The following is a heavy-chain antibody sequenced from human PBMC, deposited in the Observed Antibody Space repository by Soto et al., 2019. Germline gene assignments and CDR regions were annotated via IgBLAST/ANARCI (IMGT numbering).Heavy chain of an antibody. CDR1: VDSVSSSTAA. CDR2: TYYRSKWYN. CDR3: AGISHDSSPS. J-gene: IGHJ3*01. D-gene: IGHD3-22*01. Sequence: PSQTLSLTCDISVDSVSSSTAAWNWIRQSPSRGLEWLGRTYYRSKWYNDYAVSVKSRITINPDTSKNQFSLHLNSVTPEDTAVYYCAGISHDSSPSWGQGTMVTVSS. V-gene: IGHV6-1*01.